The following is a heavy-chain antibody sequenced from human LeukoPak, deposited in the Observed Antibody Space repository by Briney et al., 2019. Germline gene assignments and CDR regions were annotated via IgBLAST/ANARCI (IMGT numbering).Heavy chain of an antibody. CDR2: IYRGGST. CDR1: GFAVSDNY. Sequence: GGSLRLSCAASGFAVSDNYMNWVRQAPGKGLEWVSVIYRGGSTYYADSVKGRFTISRDNSKNTLYLQMTSLRAEDTAVYYCTRERRGGGDWFDPWGQGTLVTVSS. V-gene: IGHV3-66*01. J-gene: IGHJ5*02. D-gene: IGHD3-10*01. CDR3: TRERRGGGDWFDP.